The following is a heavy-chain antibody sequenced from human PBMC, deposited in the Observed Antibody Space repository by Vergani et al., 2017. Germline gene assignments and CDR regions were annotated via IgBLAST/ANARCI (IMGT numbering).Heavy chain of an antibody. J-gene: IGHJ4*02. CDR1: GFTFSSYG. V-gene: IGHV3-30*18. CDR2: ISYDGSNK. Sequence: QVQLVESGGGVVQPGRSLRLSCAASGFTFSSYGMHWVRQAPGKGLEWVAVISYDGSNKYYADSVKGRFTISRDNSKNTLYLQMNSLRAEDTAVYYCAKDSEQVTSCLDYWGQGTLVTVSS. D-gene: IGHD2-2*01. CDR3: AKDSEQVTSCLDY.